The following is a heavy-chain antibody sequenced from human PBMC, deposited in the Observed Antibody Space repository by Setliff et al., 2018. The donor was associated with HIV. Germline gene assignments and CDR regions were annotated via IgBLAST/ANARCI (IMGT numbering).Heavy chain of an antibody. CDR2: IHSSGTT. CDR1: GGSFSSSTYS. V-gene: IGHV4-39*01. J-gene: IGHJ3*01. CDR3: ARHKTNYDFYAFDV. Sequence: SETLSLTCTVSGGSFSSSTYSWGWIRQPPGLGLEWIGSIHSSGTTDYSPSLKSRVAMSVDTSRSQFSLKLTSVTAADTAVYYCARHKTNYDFYAFDVWGQGTMVTVSS. D-gene: IGHD3-3*01.